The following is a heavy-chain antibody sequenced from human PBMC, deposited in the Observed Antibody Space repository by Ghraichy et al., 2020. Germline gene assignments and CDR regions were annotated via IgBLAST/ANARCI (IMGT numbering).Heavy chain of an antibody. CDR3: AKWLEGAHDRFDY. CDR2: ISGSGDST. J-gene: IGHJ4*02. CDR1: GFTFSSYA. Sequence: GGSLRLSCAASGFTFSSYAMSWVRQAPGKGLEWVSAISGSGDSTYHADSVKGRFSISRDNSKNTVSLQMNSLRVEDTAVYYCAKWLEGAHDRFDYWGQGTLVSVSS. V-gene: IGHV3-23*01. D-gene: IGHD3-22*01.